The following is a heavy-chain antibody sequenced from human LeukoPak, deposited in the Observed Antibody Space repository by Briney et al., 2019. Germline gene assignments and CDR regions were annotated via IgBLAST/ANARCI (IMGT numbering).Heavy chain of an antibody. Sequence: GGSLRLSCAASGFIFSTYSMNWVRQAPGKGLEWISYISSASNTICYADSVKGRFTISRDNAKNSVYLQMNSLRAEDTAMYYCARDGWFGDYNWFDPWGQGTLVTVSS. J-gene: IGHJ5*02. CDR2: ISSASNTI. CDR3: ARDGWFGDYNWFDP. V-gene: IGHV3-48*01. D-gene: IGHD3-10*01. CDR1: GFIFSTYS.